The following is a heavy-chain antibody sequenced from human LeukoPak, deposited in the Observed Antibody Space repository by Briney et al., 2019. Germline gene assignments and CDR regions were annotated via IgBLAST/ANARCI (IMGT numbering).Heavy chain of an antibody. Sequence: SETLSLTCAVYGGSFSGYYWSWIRQPPGKGLEWIGEINHSGSTNYNPSLKSRVTISVDTSKNQFSLKLSSVTAADTAVYYCAGYTAYGIYFDYWGQGTLVTVSS. CDR1: GGSFSGYY. J-gene: IGHJ4*02. CDR3: AGYTAYGIYFDY. D-gene: IGHD5-18*01. V-gene: IGHV4-34*01. CDR2: INHSGST.